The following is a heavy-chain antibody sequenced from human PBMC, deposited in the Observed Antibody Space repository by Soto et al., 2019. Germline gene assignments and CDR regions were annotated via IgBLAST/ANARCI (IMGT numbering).Heavy chain of an antibody. D-gene: IGHD1-1*01. Sequence: EVQLVESGGGLVQPGGSLKLSCAASGFTFSGSAMHWVRQASGKGLEWVGRIRSKANSYATAYAASVKGRFTISRDDSKHTAYLQMNSLKTEDTAVYYCTRHRMGTLDVWGQGTTVTVSS. CDR3: TRHRMGTLDV. CDR1: GFTFSGSA. J-gene: IGHJ6*02. V-gene: IGHV3-73*01. CDR2: IRSKANSYAT.